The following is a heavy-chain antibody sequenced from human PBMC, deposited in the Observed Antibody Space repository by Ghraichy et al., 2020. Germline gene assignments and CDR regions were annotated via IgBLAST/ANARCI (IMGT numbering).Heavy chain of an antibody. D-gene: IGHD2-21*02. CDR3: ARGITYCGGDCYHDAFDI. CDR2: VSHSGTT. V-gene: IGHV4-34*01. J-gene: IGHJ3*02. CDR1: GGSFSGYY. Sequence: SQTLSLTCTVYGGSFSGYYWSWIRQVPGKGLEWIGKVSHSGTTNYNPSLKSRVTTSVDTSKNQFSLKLRSVTAADTAVYYCARGITYCGGDCYHDAFDIWGQGTMVTVSS.